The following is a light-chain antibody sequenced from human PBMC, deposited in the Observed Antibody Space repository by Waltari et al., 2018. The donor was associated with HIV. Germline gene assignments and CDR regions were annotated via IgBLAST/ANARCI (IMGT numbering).Light chain of an antibody. Sequence: QSVLTQPPSASGTPGQRITISCSGSSSNIGSNYVYWYQQLPGTAPKLLIYRNNPRPPGVPDRVSGSQSGTSASLAISGLRSEDEADYYCATWDDTLSGHVVFGGGTKLNVL. CDR2: RNN. CDR3: ATWDDTLSGHVV. CDR1: SSNIGSNY. V-gene: IGLV1-47*01. J-gene: IGLJ2*01.